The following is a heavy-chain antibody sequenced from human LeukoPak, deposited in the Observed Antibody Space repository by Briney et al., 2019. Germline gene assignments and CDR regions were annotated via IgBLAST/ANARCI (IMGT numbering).Heavy chain of an antibody. CDR1: GFIFSDYS. Sequence: GGSLRLSCAASGFIFSDYSMSWVRQAPGKGLEWVSSISSSSSYVYYADSVKGRFTISRDNAKNSLYPQINSLRAEDTAVYYCARVLGSGSYPAGYWGQGTLVTVSS. J-gene: IGHJ4*02. CDR2: ISSSSSYV. CDR3: ARVLGSGSYPAGY. D-gene: IGHD1-26*01. V-gene: IGHV3-21*01.